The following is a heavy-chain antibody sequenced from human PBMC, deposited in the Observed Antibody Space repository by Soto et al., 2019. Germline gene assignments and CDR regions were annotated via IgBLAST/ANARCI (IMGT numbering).Heavy chain of an antibody. V-gene: IGHV4-30-2*01. CDR2: IYHSGST. CDR3: ARVPDR. Sequence: SETLSLTCAVSGGSISSGGYSWSGSRQPPGKGLEWIGYIYHSGSTYYNPSLKSRVTISVDRSKHQFSLKLSSVTAADTAVYYCARVPDRWGQGTLVTVS. D-gene: IGHD2-2*01. J-gene: IGHJ5*02. CDR1: GGSISSGGYS.